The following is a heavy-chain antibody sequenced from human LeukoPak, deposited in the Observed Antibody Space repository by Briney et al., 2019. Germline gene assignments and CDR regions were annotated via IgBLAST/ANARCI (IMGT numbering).Heavy chain of an antibody. CDR3: ARYGSIAAAGTFDY. D-gene: IGHD6-13*01. J-gene: IGHJ4*02. V-gene: IGHV3-48*03. CDR1: GFTFSSYE. CDR2: ISSSGSTI. Sequence: GGSLRLSCAASGFTFSSYETNWVRQAPGKGLEWVSYISSSGSTIYYADSVKGRFTISRDNAKNSLYLQMNSLRAEDTAVYYCARYGSIAAAGTFDYWGQGTLVTVSS.